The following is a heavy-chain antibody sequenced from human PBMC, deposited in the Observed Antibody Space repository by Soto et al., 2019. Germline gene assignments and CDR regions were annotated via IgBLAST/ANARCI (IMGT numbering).Heavy chain of an antibody. V-gene: IGHV3-23*01. D-gene: IGHD1-26*01. J-gene: IGHJ4*02. CDR1: GFTFSSYA. Sequence: GGSLRLSCAASGFTFSSYAMSWVRQAPGKGLEWVSAISGSGGSTYYADSVKGRFTISRDNSKNTLCLQMNSLRTKDTAVHYCAKDLSLVAATHFDYRGQRTLVTVSS. CDR2: ISGSGGST. CDR3: AKDLSLVAATHFDY.